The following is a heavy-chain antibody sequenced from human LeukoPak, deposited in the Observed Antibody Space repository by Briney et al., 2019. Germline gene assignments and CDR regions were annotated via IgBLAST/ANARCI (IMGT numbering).Heavy chain of an antibody. CDR2: IYSGGST. CDR1: GFTVSSNY. Sequence: GGSLRLSCAASGFTVSSNYMSWVRQAPGKGLEWVSVIYSGGSTYYADSVKGRFTISRDNSKNTLYVQMNSLRAEDTAVYYCARDLPYYYDSSGYGAFDIWGQGTMVTVSS. CDR3: ARDLPYYYDSSGYGAFDI. V-gene: IGHV3-53*01. J-gene: IGHJ3*02. D-gene: IGHD3-22*01.